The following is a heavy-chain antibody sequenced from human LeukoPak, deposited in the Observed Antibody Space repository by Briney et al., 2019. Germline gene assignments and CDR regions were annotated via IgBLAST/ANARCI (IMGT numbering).Heavy chain of an antibody. D-gene: IGHD3-10*01. CDR1: GGSISSGGYY. CDR3: AREYGSGPENYGMDV. J-gene: IGHJ6*04. Sequence: SQTLSLTCTVSGGSISSGGYYWSWIRQHPGKGLEWIGYIYYSGSTYYNPSLKSRVTISVDTSKNQFSLKLSSVTAADTAVYYCAREYGSGPENYGMDVWGKGTTVTVSS. V-gene: IGHV4-31*03. CDR2: IYYSGST.